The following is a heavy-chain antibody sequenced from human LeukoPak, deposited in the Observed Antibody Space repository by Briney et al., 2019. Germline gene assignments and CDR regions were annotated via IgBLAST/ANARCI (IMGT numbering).Heavy chain of an antibody. D-gene: IGHD3-10*01. Sequence: SETLSLTCTVSGGSISNSGYYWGWLRQPPGKGLEWIGSFYYSGSTNYNPSLKSRVTISVDMSKNQFSLKLNSVTAADTAVYYCARKDYGSGSFSRSFDSWGQGTLVTVSS. CDR1: GGSISNSGYY. V-gene: IGHV4-39*07. CDR3: ARKDYGSGSFSRSFDS. J-gene: IGHJ4*02. CDR2: FYYSGST.